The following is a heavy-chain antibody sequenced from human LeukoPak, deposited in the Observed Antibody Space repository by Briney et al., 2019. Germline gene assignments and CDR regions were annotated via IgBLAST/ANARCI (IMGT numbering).Heavy chain of an antibody. CDR3: ARSYDSSGYEGEYFDY. CDR1: GGTFSSYA. D-gene: IGHD3-22*01. CDR2: IIPIFGTA. J-gene: IGHJ4*02. Sequence: SVKVSCKASGGTFSSYAISWVRQAPGQGLEWMGGIIPIFGTANYAQKFQGRVTITTDESTSTAYMELRSLRSDDTAVYYCARSYDSSGYEGEYFDYWGQGTLVTVSS. V-gene: IGHV1-69*05.